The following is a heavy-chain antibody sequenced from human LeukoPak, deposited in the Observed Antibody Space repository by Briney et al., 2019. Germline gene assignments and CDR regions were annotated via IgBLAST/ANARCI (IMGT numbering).Heavy chain of an antibody. V-gene: IGHV4-31*03. J-gene: IGHJ4*02. CDR1: GGSISSGGYY. CDR2: IYYSGST. D-gene: IGHD4-23*01. Sequence: PSETLSLTCTVSGGSISSGGYYWSWIRQHPGKGLEWIGYIYYSGSTYYNPSLKSRVTISVDTSKNQFSLKLSSVTAADTAVYYCARIRGAHYGGKGVSDYWGQGTLVTVSS. CDR3: ARIRGAHYGGKGVSDY.